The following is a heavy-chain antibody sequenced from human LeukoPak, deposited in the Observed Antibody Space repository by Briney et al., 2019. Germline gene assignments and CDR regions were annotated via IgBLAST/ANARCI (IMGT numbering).Heavy chain of an antibody. CDR2: IYYSGST. V-gene: IGHV4-59*01. D-gene: IGHD6-13*01. J-gene: IGHJ5*02. Sequence: SETLSLTCSVSGASINSYWWSWIRQPPGKGLEWIGYIYYSGSTNYNPSLKSRVTISVDTSKNQFSLKLSSVTAADTAVYYCTRGDSSSWPVNWFDPWGQGTLVTVSS. CDR3: TRGDSSSWPVNWFDP. CDR1: GASINSYW.